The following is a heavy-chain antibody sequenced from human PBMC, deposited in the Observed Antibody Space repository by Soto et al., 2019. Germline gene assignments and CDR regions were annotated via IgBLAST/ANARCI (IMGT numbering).Heavy chain of an antibody. CDR3: ARVDSSSPNYYYYAMDV. V-gene: IGHV3-30-3*01. J-gene: IGHJ6*02. Sequence: GGSLRLSCAASGFTFSSYAMHWVRQALGKGLEWVAITSYDGSNKYYADSVKGRFTISRDNSKNTLYVQMNSLRAEDTAVYYCARVDSSSPNYYYYAMDVWGQGTTVTVAS. CDR2: TSYDGSNK. D-gene: IGHD6-6*01. CDR1: GFTFSSYA.